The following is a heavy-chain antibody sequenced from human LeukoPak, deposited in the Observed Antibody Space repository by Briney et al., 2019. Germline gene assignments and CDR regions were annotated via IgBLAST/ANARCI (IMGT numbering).Heavy chain of an antibody. CDR1: GFTFSSYS. Sequence: PGGSLRLSCAASGFTFSSYSMNWVRQAPGKGLEWVSYISSSSSTIYYADSVKGRFTVSRDNAKSSLYLQMNSLRDEDTAVYYCARDRSGGYVSYFDYWGQGTLVTVSS. D-gene: IGHD3-22*01. CDR3: ARDRSGGYVSYFDY. J-gene: IGHJ4*02. V-gene: IGHV3-48*02. CDR2: ISSSSSTI.